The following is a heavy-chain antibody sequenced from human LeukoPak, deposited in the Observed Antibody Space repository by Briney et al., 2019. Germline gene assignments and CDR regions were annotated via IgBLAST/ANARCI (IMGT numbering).Heavy chain of an antibody. CDR3: ARGLRLAAASDAFDI. CDR2: ISSSSSYI. Sequence: GGSLRLSCAASGFTFSSYSMNWDRQAPGKGLEWVSSISSSSSYIYYADSVKGRFSISRDNAKNSLYLQMNSLRAEDTAVYYCARGLRLAAASDAFDIWGQGTMVTVSS. D-gene: IGHD6-13*01. J-gene: IGHJ3*02. V-gene: IGHV3-21*01. CDR1: GFTFSSYS.